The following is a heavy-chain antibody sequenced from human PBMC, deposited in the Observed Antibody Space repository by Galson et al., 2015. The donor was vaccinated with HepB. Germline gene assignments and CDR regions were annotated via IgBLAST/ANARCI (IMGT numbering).Heavy chain of an antibody. Sequence: SLRLSCAASGFTFSNAWMSWVRQAPGKGLEWVGRIKSKTDGGTTDYAAPVKGRFTISRDDSKNTLYLQMNSLKTEDTAVYYCTTGLRRGVFFYYYDSSGYFFYWGQGTQVTVSS. CDR3: TTGLRRGVFFYYYDSSGYFFY. CDR1: GFTFSNAW. V-gene: IGHV3-15*01. J-gene: IGHJ4*02. D-gene: IGHD3-22*01. CDR2: IKSKTDGGTT.